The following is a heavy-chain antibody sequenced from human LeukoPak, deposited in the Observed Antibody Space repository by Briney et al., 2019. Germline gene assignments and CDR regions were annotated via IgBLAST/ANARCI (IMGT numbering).Heavy chain of an antibody. D-gene: IGHD5-12*01. CDR1: GGTFSSYA. J-gene: IGHJ4*02. Sequence: SVKVSCKASGGTFSSYAIGWVRQAPGQGLEWMGRIIPILGIANYAQKFQGRVTITADKSTSTAYMELSSLRSEDTAVYYCARDRAVATISPLVYWGQGTLVTVSS. CDR3: ARDRAVATISPLVY. V-gene: IGHV1-69*04. CDR2: IIPILGIA.